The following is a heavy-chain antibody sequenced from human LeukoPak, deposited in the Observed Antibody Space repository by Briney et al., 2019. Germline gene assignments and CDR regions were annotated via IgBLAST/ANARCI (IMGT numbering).Heavy chain of an antibody. V-gene: IGHV3-33*01. J-gene: IGHJ4*02. Sequence: GGSLRLSCAASGFTFSSYGMHWVRQAPGKGLEWVAVIWYDGSNKYYADSVKGRFTISRDNSKNTLYLQMSSLRAEDTAVYYCARDHYDSSGSNWGQGTLVTVSS. CDR2: IWYDGSNK. CDR3: ARDHYDSSGSN. CDR1: GFTFSSYG. D-gene: IGHD3-22*01.